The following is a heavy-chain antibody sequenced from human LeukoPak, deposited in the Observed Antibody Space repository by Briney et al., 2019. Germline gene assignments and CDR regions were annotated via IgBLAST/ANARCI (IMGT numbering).Heavy chain of an antibody. D-gene: IGHD3-16*02. CDR2: IIPGGGST. CDR3: ATAGGIIEFFDF. CDR1: GYSFTSKY. J-gene: IGHJ2*01. Sequence: GASVKVSCKASGYSFTSKYIHWVRQAPGQGLDWMGMIIPGGGSTTYAQKFRDRVTVTRDASTSTVYMELSGLRSEDTALYYCATAGGIIEFFDFWGRGTLVTVSS. V-gene: IGHV1-46*01.